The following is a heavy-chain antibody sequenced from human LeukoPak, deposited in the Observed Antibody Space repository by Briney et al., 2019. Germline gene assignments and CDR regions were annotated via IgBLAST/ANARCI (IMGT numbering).Heavy chain of an antibody. CDR3: AREPWFGELFFDY. J-gene: IGHJ4*02. Sequence: GKSLRLSCAASGFTFNDYTIHWVRQAPGKGLEWVAVISYDGSNKYYADSVKGRFTISRDTSKNTLYLQMNSLRAEDTAIYFCAREPWFGELFFDYWGQGTLVTVSS. CDR1: GFTFNDYT. CDR2: ISYDGSNK. V-gene: IGHV3-30-3*01. D-gene: IGHD3-10*01.